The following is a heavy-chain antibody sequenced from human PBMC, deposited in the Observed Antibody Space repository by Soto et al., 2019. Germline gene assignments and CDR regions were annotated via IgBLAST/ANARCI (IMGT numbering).Heavy chain of an antibody. Sequence: QVQLVQSGAEVKKPGASVKVSCKTSRYTFTTYGISWVRQAPGQGLEWMGWINTYNGDTDYAQKFKGRVTVTAETSTTTAYMELRSLRSDDTALYYCASGPYYYDGSGYLPAVAPFDFWGRGTMVTVSS. V-gene: IGHV1-18*04. CDR2: INTYNGDT. J-gene: IGHJ3*01. CDR3: ASGPYYYDGSGYLPAVAPFDF. D-gene: IGHD3-22*01. CDR1: RYTFTTYG.